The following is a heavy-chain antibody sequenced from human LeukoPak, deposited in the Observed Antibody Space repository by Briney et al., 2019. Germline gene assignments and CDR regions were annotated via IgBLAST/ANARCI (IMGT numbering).Heavy chain of an antibody. D-gene: IGHD3-22*01. CDR3: ARGGDSYDSSGYYLYYFDY. V-gene: IGHV1-2*07. CDR1: VYTFTGYY. J-gene: IGHJ4*02. CDR2: INPNSGGT. Sequence: ASVTVSFKASVYTFTGYYMHWVRQAPGQGLEWMGWINPNSGGTNYAHKFQGRVTMTRDTSISTAYMELSRLRSDDTAVYYCARGGDSYDSSGYYLYYFDYWGQGTLVTVSS.